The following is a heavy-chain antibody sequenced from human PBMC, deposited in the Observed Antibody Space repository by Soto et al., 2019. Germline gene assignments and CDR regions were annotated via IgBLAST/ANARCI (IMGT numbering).Heavy chain of an antibody. Sequence: QVQMVQSGAEVKKPGSSVKVSCKASGDTFSFYTINWVRQAPGLGLEWMGRVNPILSMSNYAQKFQGRVTMTADKPTSTAYMELRSLRSEDTAFYYCAASYGSGYRAFVYWGQGALVTVSS. J-gene: IGHJ4*02. V-gene: IGHV1-69*02. CDR3: AASYGSGYRAFVY. CDR1: GDTFSFYT. D-gene: IGHD3-10*01. CDR2: VNPILSMS.